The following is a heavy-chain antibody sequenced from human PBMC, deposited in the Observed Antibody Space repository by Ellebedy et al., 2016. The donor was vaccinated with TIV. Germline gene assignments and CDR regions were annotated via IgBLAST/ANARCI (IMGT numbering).Heavy chain of an antibody. CDR1: GGSISSNNHY. J-gene: IGHJ4*02. V-gene: IGHV4-39*01. D-gene: IGHD5/OR15-5a*01. CDR2: VYYTGST. Sequence: MPSETLSLTCTVSGGSISSNNHYWGWVRQPPGQGLEYIGSVYYTGSTYYHPSLKSRVTVSADTSKNQFSLTLISVTAADTAMYYCTRHRRSDQNSVQYSDYWGQGTLVTVSS. CDR3: TRHRRSDQNSVQYSDY.